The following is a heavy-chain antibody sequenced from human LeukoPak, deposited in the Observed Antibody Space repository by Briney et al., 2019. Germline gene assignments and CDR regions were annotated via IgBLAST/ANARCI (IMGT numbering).Heavy chain of an antibody. D-gene: IGHD4-17*01. CDR3: AKDHFADYGDYVGFFGY. CDR1: GFTFSSYA. Sequence: GASLRLSCAASGFTFSSYAMSWVRQAPGKGLEWVSAISGSGGSTYYADSVKGRFTISRDNSKNTLYLQMNSLRAEDTAVYYCAKDHFADYGDYVGFFGYWGQGTLVTVSS. V-gene: IGHV3-23*01. CDR2: ISGSGGST. J-gene: IGHJ4*02.